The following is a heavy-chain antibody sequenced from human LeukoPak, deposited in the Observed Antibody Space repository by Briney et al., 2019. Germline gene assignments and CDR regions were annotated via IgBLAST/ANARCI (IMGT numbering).Heavy chain of an antibody. V-gene: IGHV1-8*01. D-gene: IGHD6-19*01. Sequence: ASVKVSCKAPGYTFTSYDINWVRQATGQGLEWMGWMNPNSGNTGYAQKFQGRVTMTRNTSISTAYMELSSLRSEDTAVYYCARANPIAVAGTDFDYWGQGTLVTVSS. CDR1: GYTFTSYD. CDR2: MNPNSGNT. CDR3: ARANPIAVAGTDFDY. J-gene: IGHJ4*02.